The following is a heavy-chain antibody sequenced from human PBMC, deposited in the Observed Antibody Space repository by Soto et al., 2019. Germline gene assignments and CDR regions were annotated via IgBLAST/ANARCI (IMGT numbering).Heavy chain of an antibody. J-gene: IGHJ2*01. CDR3: ARDGRGATVTTSYWYFDL. CDR1: GGTFRSYA. V-gene: IGHV1-69*01. D-gene: IGHD4-17*01. CDR2: VIPIFGTA. Sequence: QVQLVQSGAEVKKPGSSVKVSCKASGGTFRSYAISWVRQAPGQGLAWTGGVIPIFGTANYAQKFQGRVTITADESTSTAYMERGSLRSEDTAVYYCARDGRGATVTTSYWYFDLWGRGTLVTVSS.